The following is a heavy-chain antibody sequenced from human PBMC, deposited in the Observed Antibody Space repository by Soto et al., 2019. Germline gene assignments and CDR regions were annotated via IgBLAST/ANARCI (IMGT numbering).Heavy chain of an antibody. J-gene: IGHJ3*02. V-gene: IGHV1-8*01. Sequence: QVPLVQSGAEVKKPGASVKVSCKASGYTFTSYDINWVRQATGQGLEWMGWMNPNSGNTGYAQKFQGRVTMTRNTSISTAYRELSSLRSEDTAVYYCARVPRWPRAFDIGGRGTMVTVSS. CDR1: GYTFTSYD. CDR3: ARVPRWPRAFDI. D-gene: IGHD2-15*01. CDR2: MNPNSGNT.